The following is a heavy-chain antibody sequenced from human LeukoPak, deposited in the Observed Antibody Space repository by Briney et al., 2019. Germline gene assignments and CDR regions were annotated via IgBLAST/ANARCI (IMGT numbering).Heavy chain of an antibody. V-gene: IGHV3-30*04. CDR3: ARCSTSCSAFDY. J-gene: IGHJ4*02. D-gene: IGHD2-2*01. Sequence: PGRSLRLSCAASGFTLDDYAMHWVRQAPGKGLEWVAFIRYDGSNKYYADSVKGRFTISRDNAKNSLYLQMNSLRAEDTAVYYCARCSTSCSAFDYWGQGTLVTVSS. CDR1: GFTLDDYA. CDR2: IRYDGSNK.